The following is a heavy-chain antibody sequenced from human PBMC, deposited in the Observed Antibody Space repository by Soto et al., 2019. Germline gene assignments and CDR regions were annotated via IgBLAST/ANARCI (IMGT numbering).Heavy chain of an antibody. D-gene: IGHD3-10*01. J-gene: IGHJ5*01. V-gene: IGHV3-23*01. CDR1: RFTFSTYG. CDR2: ITGDGGGT. CDR3: AVDQRAIGEFLSSLDS. Sequence: DVQLLESGGGLVQPGGSLRLSCAASRFTFSTYGMSWVRQAPGKALEWVSSITGDGGGTYYADSVKGRFAISRDNSRKKVSLQINSLRGDDTAVDYCAVDQRAIGEFLSSLDSWGHGTLVTVSS.